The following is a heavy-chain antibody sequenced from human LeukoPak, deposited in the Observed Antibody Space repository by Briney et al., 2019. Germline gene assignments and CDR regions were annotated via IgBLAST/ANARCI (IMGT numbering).Heavy chain of an antibody. CDR3: ARGAGWDFWSGKYYYYYGMDV. J-gene: IGHJ6*02. CDR2: XXXXXXXT. V-gene: IGHV1-8*01. D-gene: IGHD3-3*01. Sequence: GASVKVSCKASXXXXXXYXXNWVRQXTXXXXXXXXXXXXXXXXTGYAQKFQGRVTMTRNTSISTAYMELSSLRSEDTAVYYCARGAGWDFWSGKYYYYYGMDVWGQGTTVTVSS. CDR1: XXXXXXYX.